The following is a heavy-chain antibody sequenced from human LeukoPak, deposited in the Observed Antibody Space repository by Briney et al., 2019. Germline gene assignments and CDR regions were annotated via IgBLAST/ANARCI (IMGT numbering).Heavy chain of an antibody. Sequence: GGSLRLSCAASGFTVSSNYMSWVRQAPGKGLEWVAVIWYDGSNKYYADSVKGRFTISRDNSKNTLYLQMNSLRAEDTAVYYCARGVREFDPWGQGTLVTVSS. CDR3: ARGVREFDP. V-gene: IGHV3-33*08. CDR1: GFTVSSNY. CDR2: IWYDGSNK. J-gene: IGHJ5*02.